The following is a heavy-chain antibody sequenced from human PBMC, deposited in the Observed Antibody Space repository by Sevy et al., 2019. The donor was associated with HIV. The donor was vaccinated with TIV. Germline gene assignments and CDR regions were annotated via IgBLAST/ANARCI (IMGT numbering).Heavy chain of an antibody. D-gene: IGHD5-12*01. J-gene: IGHJ3*02. CDR2: ISSSGSTI. CDR3: ARVRRDGYNRPDAFDI. CDR1: AFTFSDYY. Sequence: GGSLRLSCAASAFTFSDYYMSWIRQAPGKGLEWVSYISSSGSTIYYADSVKGRFTISRDNAKNSLYLQMNSLRAEDTAVYYCARVRRDGYNRPDAFDIWGQGTMVTVSS. V-gene: IGHV3-11*01.